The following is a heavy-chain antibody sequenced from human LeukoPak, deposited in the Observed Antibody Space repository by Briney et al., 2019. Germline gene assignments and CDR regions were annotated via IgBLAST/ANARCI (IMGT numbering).Heavy chain of an antibody. CDR1: GGSLSRYY. CDR2: ISYSGST. J-gene: IGHJ5*02. Sequence: SETLSLTCTVSGGSLSRYYWSLIRQPPGKGLEWIGYISYSGSTNYNPSLKSRVTISVDTSKNQFSLRLSPVTAADTAVYYCARAGGNWFDPWGQGTLVTVSS. V-gene: IGHV4-59*01. D-gene: IGHD3-10*01. CDR3: ARAGGNWFDP.